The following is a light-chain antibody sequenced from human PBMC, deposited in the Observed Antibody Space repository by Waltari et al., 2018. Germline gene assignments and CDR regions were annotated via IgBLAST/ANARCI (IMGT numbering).Light chain of an antibody. CDR2: DSS. CDR1: QSIDNF. J-gene: IGKJ4*02. V-gene: IGKV3-11*01. CDR3: QQRSGLPPT. Sequence: EISLTPSPATLSLSPGNRATLYGRASQSIDNFLAWYQQKPGQAPRLLIYDSSNRATDIPARFSGSVSATDFTLTISSLEPEDFAVYYGQQRSGLPPTFGGGTKVDI.